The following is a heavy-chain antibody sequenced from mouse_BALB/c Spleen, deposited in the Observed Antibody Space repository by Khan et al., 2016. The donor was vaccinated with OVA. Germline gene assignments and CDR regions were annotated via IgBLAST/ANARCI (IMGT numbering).Heavy chain of an antibody. CDR1: GYAFTDYL. CDR2: INPGSGGT. D-gene: IGHD3-2*02. CDR3: SRSGYGFGAY. J-gene: IGHJ3*01. Sequence: QVQLQQSGAELVRPGTSVKVSCKASGYAFTDYLIEWLKQRPGQGLEWIGVINPGSGGTHYNEEFMDRATLTADKSSSTAYMQLSSLTSDDSAVYFWSRSGYGFGAYWGPGTLVTVSA. V-gene: IGHV1-54*01.